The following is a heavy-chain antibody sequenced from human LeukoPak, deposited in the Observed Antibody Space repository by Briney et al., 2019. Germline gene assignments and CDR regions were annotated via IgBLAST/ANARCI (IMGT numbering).Heavy chain of an antibody. CDR1: GGSISSYY. V-gene: IGHV4-59*01. J-gene: IGHJ4*02. Sequence: SETLSLTCTVSGGSISSYYWSWIRQPPAKGLEWIGYIYYSGSTNYNPSLKSRVTISVDTSKNQFSLKLSSVTAADTAVYYCAREPYSSSWVDYWGQGTLVTVSS. CDR2: IYYSGST. D-gene: IGHD6-13*01. CDR3: AREPYSSSWVDY.